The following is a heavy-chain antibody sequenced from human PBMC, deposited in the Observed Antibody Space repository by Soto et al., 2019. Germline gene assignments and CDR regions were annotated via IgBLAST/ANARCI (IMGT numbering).Heavy chain of an antibody. V-gene: IGHV4-31*03. D-gene: IGHD6-6*01. CDR1: GGPISSDANF. J-gene: IGHJ5*02. Sequence: NPSETLSLTCTVAGGPISSDANFWSWIRQLPGRGLEWIGYISYTGRTYYTPSLNSRLTISLDTSKNLFSLRLSAVTAADTAVYFCARGSFSSSSSWFDPWGQGTLVTVSS. CDR2: ISYTGRT. CDR3: ARGSFSSSSSWFDP.